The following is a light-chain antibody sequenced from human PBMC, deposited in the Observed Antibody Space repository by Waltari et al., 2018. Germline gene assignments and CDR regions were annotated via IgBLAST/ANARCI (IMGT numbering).Light chain of an antibody. CDR2: DAS. Sequence: LQMTLSQSSLSSSLGARAHITCQSSQDISNHLKWYEQKPGKAPELLNFDASNSETGVPSRFSGRGSEKESTFTSSRQKPEDIATYDCQQYDNLPFTFGPGTKVDI. CDR1: QDISNH. V-gene: IGKV1-33*01. J-gene: IGKJ3*01. CDR3: QQYDNLPFT.